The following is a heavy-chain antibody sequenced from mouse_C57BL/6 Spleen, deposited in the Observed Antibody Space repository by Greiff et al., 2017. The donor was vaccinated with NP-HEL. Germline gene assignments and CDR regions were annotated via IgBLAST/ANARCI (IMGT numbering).Heavy chain of an antibody. CDR3: ARRMHGNPYYYAMDY. CDR2: ISSGSSTI. V-gene: IGHV5-17*01. Sequence: EVMLVESGGGLVKPGGSLKLSCAASGFTFSDYGMHWVRQAPEKGLEWVAYISSGSSTIYYADTVKGRFTISRDNAKNTLFLQMTSLRSEDTAMYYCARRMHGNPYYYAMDYWGQGTSVTVSS. D-gene: IGHD2-1*01. J-gene: IGHJ4*01. CDR1: GFTFSDYG.